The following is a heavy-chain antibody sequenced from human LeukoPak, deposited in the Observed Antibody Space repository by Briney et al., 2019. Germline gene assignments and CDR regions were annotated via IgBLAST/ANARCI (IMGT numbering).Heavy chain of an antibody. V-gene: IGHV1-69*13. CDR2: IIPIFGTA. D-gene: IGHD3-3*01. J-gene: IGHJ4*02. CDR1: GGTFSSYV. CDR3: ARVHYDFWSGPEPYYFDY. Sequence: SVKVSCKASGGTFSSYVISWVRQAPGQGLEWMGGIIPIFGTANYAQKFQGRVTITADESTSTAYMELSSLRSEDTAVYYCARVHYDFWSGPEPYYFDYWGQGTLVTVSS.